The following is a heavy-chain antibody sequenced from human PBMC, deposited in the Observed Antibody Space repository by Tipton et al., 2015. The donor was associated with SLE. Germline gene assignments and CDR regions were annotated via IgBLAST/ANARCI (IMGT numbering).Heavy chain of an antibody. Sequence: SLRLSCAASGFTFSSYAMSWVRHTPGKGLEWVSGISGGGGDTYYADSVKGRFTISRDNSENTLYLQMDGLRAEDSAVYYCAKLFSTYRGCFDYWGQGSLVTVSS. CDR1: GFTFSSYA. V-gene: IGHV3-23*01. CDR3: AKLFSTYRGCFDY. D-gene: IGHD2/OR15-2a*01. CDR2: ISGGGGDT. J-gene: IGHJ4*02.